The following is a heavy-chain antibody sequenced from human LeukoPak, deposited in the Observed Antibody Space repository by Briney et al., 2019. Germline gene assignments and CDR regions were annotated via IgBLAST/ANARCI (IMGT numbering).Heavy chain of an antibody. Sequence: GGSLRLSCAASGFTFSSYAMHWVRQAPGKGLEWVAVISYDGSNKYYADSVKGRFTISRDNSKNTLYLQMNSLRAEDTAVYYCAGRDSSGYFFDPWGQGTLVTVSS. D-gene: IGHD3-22*01. CDR2: ISYDGSNK. V-gene: IGHV3-30-3*01. CDR1: GFTFSSYA. J-gene: IGHJ5*02. CDR3: AGRDSSGYFFDP.